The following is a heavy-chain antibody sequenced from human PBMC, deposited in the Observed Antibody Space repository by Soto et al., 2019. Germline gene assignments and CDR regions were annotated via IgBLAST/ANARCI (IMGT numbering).Heavy chain of an antibody. CDR1: EFDFSNYA. J-gene: IGHJ4*02. CDR3: AKDRASGSGSSYDS. D-gene: IGHD5-18*01. Sequence: VQLVESGGGLIQPGGSLRLSCAASEFDFSNYAMAWVRQAPGKGLEWVSHITASGATTYYADSVKGRFTISRDNSKNTLYLHMSALRAEDPAVFFCAKDRASGSGSSYDSWGQGTLVTVSS. V-gene: IGHV3-23*04. CDR2: ITASGATT.